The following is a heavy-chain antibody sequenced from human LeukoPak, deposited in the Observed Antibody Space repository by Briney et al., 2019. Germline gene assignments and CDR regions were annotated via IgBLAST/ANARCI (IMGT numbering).Heavy chain of an antibody. CDR1: GFTFSSYA. V-gene: IGHV3-21*01. D-gene: IGHD1-7*01. J-gene: IGHJ6*02. Sequence: PGGSLRLSCAASGFTFSSYAMSWVRQAPGKGLEWVSSISSSSNYIYYADSVKGRFTVSRDNAKNSLYLQMNSLRAEDTAVYYCARDLRNWNYEPLRYYYYYYGMDVWGQGTTVTVSS. CDR2: ISSSSNYI. CDR3: ARDLRNWNYEPLRYYYYYYGMDV.